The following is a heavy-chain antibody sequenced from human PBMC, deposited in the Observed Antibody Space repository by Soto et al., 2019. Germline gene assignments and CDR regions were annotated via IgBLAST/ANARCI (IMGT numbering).Heavy chain of an antibody. J-gene: IGHJ5*01. CDR2: IYWDNDR. CDR3: AHRVSYSAWEVGWFDS. Sequence: QIPLKVSGPTPVEPTQTLTLTCSFSGFPLTNSSVGVGWLRQAPGKGLECLGIIYWDNDRRYNPSLKTRHTITYDASKNQVGLSVTYMEPVDTGTYYCAHRVSYSAWEVGWFDSWGQGTPVTVS. V-gene: IGHV2-5*02. D-gene: IGHD1-26*01. CDR1: GFPLTNSSVG.